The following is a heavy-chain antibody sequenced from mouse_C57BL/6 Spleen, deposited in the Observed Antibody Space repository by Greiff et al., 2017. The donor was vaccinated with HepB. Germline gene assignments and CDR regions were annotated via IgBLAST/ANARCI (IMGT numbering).Heavy chain of an antibody. CDR3: ARSDDGYGDFDY. D-gene: IGHD2-3*01. V-gene: IGHV1-52*01. CDR2: IDPSDSET. J-gene: IGHJ2*01. Sequence: VQLQQPGAELVRPGSSVKLSCKASGYTFTSYWMHWVKQRPIQGLEWIGNIDPSDSETHYNQKFKDKATFTVDKSSSTAYMQISSLTSEDSAVYYCARSDDGYGDFDYWGQGTTLTVSS. CDR1: GYTFTSYW.